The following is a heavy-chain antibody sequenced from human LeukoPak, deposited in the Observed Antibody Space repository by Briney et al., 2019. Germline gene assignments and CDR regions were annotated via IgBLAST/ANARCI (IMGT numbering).Heavy chain of an antibody. D-gene: IGHD5-12*01. CDR2: IIPILNQA. V-gene: IGHV1-69*02. CDR1: GGTLSDYS. J-gene: IGHJ5*02. Sequence: SVMVSCKAPGGTLSDYSISWVRQAPGQGLEWMGRIIPILNQANYAQKFQGRVTFTADKSTISAYMDLSSLRSEDTAVYYCVRSGYGYDWFDPWGQGTLVSVSS. CDR3: VRSGYGYDWFDP.